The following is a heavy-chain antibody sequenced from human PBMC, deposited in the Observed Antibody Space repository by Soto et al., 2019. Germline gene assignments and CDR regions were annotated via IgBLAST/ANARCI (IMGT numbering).Heavy chain of an antibody. Sequence: DVQLVESGGSLVQPGGSLRLSCSASGFTFSTYAMHWVRQAPGKGLEYVSTISSNGDNTYYAGSVKGRFTISRDHSKNPLYLQMSSLRTEDTAVYYCVKDKSVRGIAVAADYWGQGTLVTVSS. CDR2: ISSNGDNT. CDR1: GFTFSTYA. CDR3: VKDKSVRGIAVAADY. D-gene: IGHD6-19*01. J-gene: IGHJ4*02. V-gene: IGHV3-64D*06.